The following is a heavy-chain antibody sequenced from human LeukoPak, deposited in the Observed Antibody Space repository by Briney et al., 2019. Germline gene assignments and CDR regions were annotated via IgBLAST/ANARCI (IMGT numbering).Heavy chain of an antibody. D-gene: IGHD5-24*01. J-gene: IGHJ4*02. Sequence: SGGSLRLSCAASGVTFSSYAMSWVRQAPGKGLEWVAVISYDGSNKYYADSVKGRFTISRDNSKNTLYLQMNSLRAEDTAVYYCAKGSGDGYNPSYFDHWGQGTLVTVSS. CDR2: ISYDGSNK. CDR1: GVTFSSYA. V-gene: IGHV3-30*18. CDR3: AKGSGDGYNPSYFDH.